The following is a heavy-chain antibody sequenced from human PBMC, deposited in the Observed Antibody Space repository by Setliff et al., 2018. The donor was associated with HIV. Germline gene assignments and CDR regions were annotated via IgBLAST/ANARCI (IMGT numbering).Heavy chain of an antibody. V-gene: IGHV3-15*07. J-gene: IGHJ4*02. D-gene: IGHD1-26*01. CDR1: GFTFSNAW. CDR3: TTDLGGSYRGWNY. CDR2: IKSKTDGGTT. Sequence: GESLKISCAASGFTFSNAWMNWVRQAPGKGLEWVGRIKSKTDGGTTDYAAPVKGRFTISRDDSKNTLYLQMNSLKTEDTAVYYCTTDLGGSYRGWNYWGQGTLVTVSS.